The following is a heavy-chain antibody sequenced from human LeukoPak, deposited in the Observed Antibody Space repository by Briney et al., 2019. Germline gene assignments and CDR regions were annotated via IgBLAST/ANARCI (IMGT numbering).Heavy chain of an antibody. Sequence: EGSLRLSCAASGFTFSSYSINWVRQAPGKGLEWVSSISSSSRYIFYADSVKGRFTISRDNSKDTLYLQMNSLRAEDTAVYYCARNENSGWGYFDYWGQGTLVTVSS. CDR2: ISSSSRYI. J-gene: IGHJ4*02. D-gene: IGHD5-12*01. V-gene: IGHV3-21*04. CDR3: ARNENSGWGYFDY. CDR1: GFTFSSYS.